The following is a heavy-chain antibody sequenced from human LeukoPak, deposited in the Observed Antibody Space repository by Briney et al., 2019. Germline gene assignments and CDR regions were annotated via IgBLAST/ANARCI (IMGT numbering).Heavy chain of an antibody. Sequence: GGSLRLSCAASGFTFSSYAMHWVRQAPGKGLEYVSAISSNGGSTYYANSVKGRFTISRDNSKNTLYLQMGSLRAEDMAVYYCARDPGGQQLRGPFDYWGQGTLVTVSS. D-gene: IGHD6-13*01. J-gene: IGHJ4*02. CDR1: GFTFSSYA. CDR2: ISSNGGST. V-gene: IGHV3-64*01. CDR3: ARDPGGQQLRGPFDY.